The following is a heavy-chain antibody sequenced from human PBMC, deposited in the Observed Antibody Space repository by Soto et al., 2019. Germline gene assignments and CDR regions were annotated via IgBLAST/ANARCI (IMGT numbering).Heavy chain of an antibody. V-gene: IGHV3-7*01. D-gene: IGHD3-16*01. J-gene: IGHJ5*02. Sequence: EVQLVESGGGLVQPGGSLRLSCAASGFTFTGYWMSWVRQAPGKGLEWVANTNEDGREKFYVDSVKGRFTISRDNAKNSLYLQMNSLRAGDTAVYYCARDRGALGPWGQGTLVTVSS. CDR2: TNEDGREK. CDR1: GFTFTGYW. CDR3: ARDRGALGP.